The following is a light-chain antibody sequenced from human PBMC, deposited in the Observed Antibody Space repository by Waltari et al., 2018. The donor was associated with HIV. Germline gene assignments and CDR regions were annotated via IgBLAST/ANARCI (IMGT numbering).Light chain of an antibody. CDR3: QHFGSSRT. CDR1: QTIGSSY. V-gene: IGKV3-20*01. CDR2: GAS. Sequence: EIVLTQSPGPLSLSPGERATLSCRASQTIGSSYLAWYQQKPGQAPRLLSFGASTRATGIPDRFSGSGAGTDFTLTISRLEPEDFAVYYCQHFGSSRTFGQGTKVEIK. J-gene: IGKJ1*01.